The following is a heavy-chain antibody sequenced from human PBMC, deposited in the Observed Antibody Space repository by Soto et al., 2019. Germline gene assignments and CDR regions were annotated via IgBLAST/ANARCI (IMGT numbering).Heavy chain of an antibody. J-gene: IGHJ6*03. D-gene: IGHD3-10*01. CDR1: GYTFNSYA. Sequence: QVQLVQSGAEVKKPGASVKVSCKASGYTFNSYAMHWVRQASGQRLEWMGWINGANGNTRYSQNFQGRVTITKDTSASTAYMELSSLRSEDTAVYYCARDGVQHYYYYMDVWGKGTTVTVSS. CDR2: INGANGNT. V-gene: IGHV1-3*01. CDR3: ARDGVQHYYYYMDV.